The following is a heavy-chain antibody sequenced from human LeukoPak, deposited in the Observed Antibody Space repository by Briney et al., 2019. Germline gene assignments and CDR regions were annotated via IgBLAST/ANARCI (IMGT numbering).Heavy chain of an antibody. V-gene: IGHV3-21*01. CDR3: ARGTGSNYYGSGSQDY. CDR1: GLTFSSYS. Sequence: PGGSLRLSCAASGLTFSSYSMNWVRQAPGKGLEWVSSISSSSSYIYYADSVKGRFTISRDNAKNSLYLQMNSLRAEDTAVYYCARGTGSNYYGSGSQDYWGQGTLVTVSS. D-gene: IGHD3-10*01. J-gene: IGHJ4*02. CDR2: ISSSSSYI.